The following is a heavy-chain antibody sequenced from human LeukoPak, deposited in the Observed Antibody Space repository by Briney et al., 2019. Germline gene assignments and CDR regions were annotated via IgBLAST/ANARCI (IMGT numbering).Heavy chain of an antibody. CDR1: GFTFSNYG. CDR3: ARGVPYYYDSSGYYDARLYYFDY. Sequence: GGSLRLSCAASGFTFSNYGMNWVRQAPGKGLEWVSSISTSSSYIYYADSVKGRFTISRDNARKSLYLQMNSLRAEDTAVYYCARGVPYYYDSSGYYDARLYYFDYWGQGTLVTVSS. D-gene: IGHD3-22*01. CDR2: ISTSSSYI. V-gene: IGHV3-21*01. J-gene: IGHJ4*02.